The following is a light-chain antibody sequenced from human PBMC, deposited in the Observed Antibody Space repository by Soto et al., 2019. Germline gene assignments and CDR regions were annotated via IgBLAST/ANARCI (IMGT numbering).Light chain of an antibody. J-gene: IGLJ1*01. CDR1: SSDVGGYNY. CDR3: SSYAGSKGV. V-gene: IGLV2-8*01. CDR2: VVS. Sequence: QSVLTQPPSASGSPGQSVTISCTGTSSDVGGYNYVSWYQQHPGKAPKLMIYVVSKRPSGVPDRFSGSKSGNTASLTVSGLQAEDEADYHCSSYAGSKGVFGTGTKVTVL.